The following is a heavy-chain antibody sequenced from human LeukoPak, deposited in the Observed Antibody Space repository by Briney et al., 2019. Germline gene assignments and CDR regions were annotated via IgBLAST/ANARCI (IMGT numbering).Heavy chain of an antibody. CDR2: INPNSGGT. CDR3: ASFYAPDRGIESQNLVTVY. J-gene: IGHJ4*02. CDR1: GYTFTAYY. Sequence: ASVKVSCKASGYTFTAYYIHWVRQAPGQGLEWMGWINPNSGGTEYAQKFQGKVTLTRGTSINTAYMELSRLRSDDTAVYYCASFYAPDRGIESQNLVTVYWGQGTLVSVSS. D-gene: IGHD2/OR15-2a*01. V-gene: IGHV1-2*02.